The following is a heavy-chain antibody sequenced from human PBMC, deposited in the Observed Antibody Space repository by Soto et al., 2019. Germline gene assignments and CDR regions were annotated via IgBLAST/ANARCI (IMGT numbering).Heavy chain of an antibody. CDR2: LIPRFGTT. D-gene: IGHD1-1*01. CDR1: GDSFSKYT. J-gene: IGHJ4*02. Sequence: VQLVQSGAEVKKPGSSVRVSSKTSGDSFSKYTVNWVRQAPRQGLERMGGLIPRFGTTNFAPTLQGRVTITADESMNTVCMELSSLRSEDTALYYCARGRGLYNSGRSQLDSGVQGTLVSVSS. V-gene: IGHV1-69*01. CDR3: ARGRGLYNSGRSQLDS.